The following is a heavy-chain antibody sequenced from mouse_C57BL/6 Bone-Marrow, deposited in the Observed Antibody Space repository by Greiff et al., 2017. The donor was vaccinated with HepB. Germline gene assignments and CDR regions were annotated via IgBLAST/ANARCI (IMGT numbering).Heavy chain of an antibody. CDR2: ISNGGGST. CDR3: GRHGDDGYYREY. J-gene: IGHJ4*01. D-gene: IGHD2-3*01. Sequence: EVKLMESGGGLVQPGGSLKLSCAASGFTFSDYYMYWVRQTPEKRLEWVAYISNGGGSTYYPDTVKGRFTISRDNAKNTLYLQMSRLKSEDTAMYYCGRHGDDGYYREYWGKGTSVTVST. V-gene: IGHV5-12*01. CDR1: GFTFSDYY.